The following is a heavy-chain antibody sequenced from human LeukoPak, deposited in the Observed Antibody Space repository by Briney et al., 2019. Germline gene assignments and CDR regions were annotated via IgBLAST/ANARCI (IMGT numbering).Heavy chain of an antibody. CDR1: VGSATIGSAY. V-gene: IGHV4-31*03. CDR3: ERHGGYCSSTSCYTPGYYYGMVV. D-gene: IGHD2-2*02. J-gene: IGHJ6*02. Sequence: PQSLSHTCTVPVGSATIGSAYWSWTRHQAGNGLEWNWYILYNGSTYYNPSLKTRVPRSVARSKNQVPLNLSSVTAADTAVYYGERHGGYCSSTSCYTPGYYYGMVVWLQATTVSVS. CDR2: ILYNGST.